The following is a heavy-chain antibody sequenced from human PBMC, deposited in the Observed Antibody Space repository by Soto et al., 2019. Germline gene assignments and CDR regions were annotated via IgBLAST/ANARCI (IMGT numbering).Heavy chain of an antibody. CDR2: IWSDGSNK. J-gene: IGHJ6*01. CDR3: ARGGYCSSTSCYTQRGGVARRLYYYSYGMDV. Sequence: SLRLSCAASGFTFSNYGMHWVRQAPGKGLEWVAVIWSDGSNKYYADSVKGRFTISRDNSKNTLYLQMNSVRAEDTAVYYCARGGYCSSTSCYTQRGGVARRLYYYSYGMDVWGQGTTVTVSS. CDR1: GFTFSNYG. V-gene: IGHV3-33*01. D-gene: IGHD2-2*02.